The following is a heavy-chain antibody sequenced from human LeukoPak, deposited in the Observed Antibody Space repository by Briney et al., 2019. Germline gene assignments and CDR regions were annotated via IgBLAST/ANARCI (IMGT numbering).Heavy chain of an antibody. J-gene: IGHJ5*02. CDR2: INHSGST. CDR3: ARDRCSSTSCRGGWFDP. V-gene: IGHV4-34*01. CDR1: GVSFSGYY. D-gene: IGHD2-2*01. Sequence: SETLSLTCAVYGVSFSGYYWSWIRQPPGKGLECFGEINHSGSTNYNPSLRTRVTISVDTSKNQFSLKLSSVTAADTAVYYCARDRCSSTSCRGGWFDPWGQGTLVTVSS.